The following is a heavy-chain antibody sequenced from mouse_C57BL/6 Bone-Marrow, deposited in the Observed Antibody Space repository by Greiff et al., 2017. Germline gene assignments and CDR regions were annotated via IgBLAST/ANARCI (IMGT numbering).Heavy chain of an antibody. CDR2: IDPETGGT. Sequence: VQLQQSGAELVRPGASVTLSCKASGYTFTDYEMHWVKQTPVHGLEWIGAIDPETGGTAYNQKFKGQAILTEDKSSSTAYMELRSLTSEDSAVYYGTRCYGSSYDWYFDVWGTGTTVTVSS. CDR1: GYTFTDYE. V-gene: IGHV1-15*01. D-gene: IGHD1-1*01. CDR3: TRCYGSSYDWYFDV. J-gene: IGHJ1*03.